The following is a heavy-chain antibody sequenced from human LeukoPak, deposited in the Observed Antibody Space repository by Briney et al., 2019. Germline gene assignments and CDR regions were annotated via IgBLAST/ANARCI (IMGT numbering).Heavy chain of an antibody. CDR1: GYTFTSYD. CDR3: VEATDYYGMDV. V-gene: IGHV1-8*01. J-gene: IGHJ6*02. Sequence: ASVKVCCKASGYTFTSYDINWVRQATGQGLEWMGWMNPNSGNTGYAQKFQGRVTMTRNTSISTAYMALSSLRSEDTAVYYCVEATDYYGMDVWGQGTTVTVSS. D-gene: IGHD1-26*01. CDR2: MNPNSGNT.